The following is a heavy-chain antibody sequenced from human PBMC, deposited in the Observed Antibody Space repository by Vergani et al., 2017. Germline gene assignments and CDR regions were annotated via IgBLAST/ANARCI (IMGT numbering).Heavy chain of an antibody. CDR2: IRSDESRR. CDR3: AKEGGGYCSGGTCYPEY. D-gene: IGHD2-15*01. Sequence: VEAGGGVVQPGGSLRLSCAASGFTFNSYGMHWVRQAPGKGLEWVASIRSDESRRYYGDSMEGPFTISRDNSKNTLYLQMNSLRPEDTAVYYCAKEGGGYCSGGTCYPEYWGQGTLVIVSS. V-gene: IGHV3-30*02. J-gene: IGHJ4*02. CDR1: GFTFNSYG.